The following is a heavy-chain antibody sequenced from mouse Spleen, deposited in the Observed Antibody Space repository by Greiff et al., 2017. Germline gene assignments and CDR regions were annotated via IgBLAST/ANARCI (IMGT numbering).Heavy chain of an antibody. Sequence: EVQLVESGGGLVKPGGSLKLSCAASGFTFSSYAMSWVRQTPEKRLEWVATISSGGGNTYYPDSVKGRFTISRDNAKNTLYLQMSSLKSEDTAMYYCARRGGNLDAMDYWGQGTSVTVSS. J-gene: IGHJ4*01. D-gene: IGHD2-1*01. CDR1: GFTFSSYA. V-gene: IGHV5-9-3*01. CDR3: ARRGGNLDAMDY. CDR2: ISSGGGNT.